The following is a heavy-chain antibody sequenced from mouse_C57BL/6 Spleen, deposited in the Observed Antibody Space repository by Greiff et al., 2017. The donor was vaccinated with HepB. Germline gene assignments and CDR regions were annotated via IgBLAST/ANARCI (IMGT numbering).Heavy chain of an antibody. Sequence: EVQLVESGGGLVQPKGSLKLSCAASGFTFNTYAMHWVRQAPGKGLEWVARIRSKSSNYATYYAESVKDRLTISRDDSQSMLYLQMNNLKTEDTAMYYGVRDGEYGNYLAWFAYWGQGTLVTVSA. CDR2: IRSKSSNYAT. CDR1: GFTFNTYA. D-gene: IGHD2-10*02. J-gene: IGHJ3*01. V-gene: IGHV10-3*01. CDR3: VRDGEYGNYLAWFAY.